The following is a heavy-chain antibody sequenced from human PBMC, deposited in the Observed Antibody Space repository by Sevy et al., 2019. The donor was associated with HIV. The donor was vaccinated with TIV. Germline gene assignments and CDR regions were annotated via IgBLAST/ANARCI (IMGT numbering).Heavy chain of an antibody. CDR3: ARVSAASRIFDY. CDR1: GGSISSGDYY. Sequence: SETLSLTCTVSGGSISSGDYYWSWIRQPPGKGLEGIGYIYYSGSTYYNPSLKSRVTISVDTSKNQFSLKLSSVTAADTAVYYCARVSAASRIFDYWGQGTLVTVSS. CDR2: IYYSGST. V-gene: IGHV4-30-4*01. J-gene: IGHJ4*02. D-gene: IGHD6-13*01.